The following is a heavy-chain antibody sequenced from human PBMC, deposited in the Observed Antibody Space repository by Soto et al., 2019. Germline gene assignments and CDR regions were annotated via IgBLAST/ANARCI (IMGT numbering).Heavy chain of an antibody. CDR2: ISTSGSTI. CDR3: ARGGISGFDY. J-gene: IGHJ4*02. Sequence: GGSLRLSCVVSGFTFSSYEMNWVRQAPGKGLEWVSWISTSGSTIYYADSVKGRFTISRDNAKNSLYLLMNSLRAEDTAVYYCARGGISGFDYWGPGTLVTVSS. V-gene: IGHV3-48*03. D-gene: IGHD2-15*01. CDR1: GFTFSSYE.